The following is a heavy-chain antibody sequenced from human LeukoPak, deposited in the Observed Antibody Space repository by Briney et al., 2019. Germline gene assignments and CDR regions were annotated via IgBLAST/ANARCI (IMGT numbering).Heavy chain of an antibody. CDR3: ARGYSYGFPFDY. CDR2: ISAYNGNT. D-gene: IGHD5-18*01. V-gene: IGHV1-18*01. CDR1: GYTFTSYG. Sequence: ASVKVSCKASGYTFTSYGISWVRQAPGQGLEGRGWISAYNGNTNYAQKLQRRVTMTTDISTSTAYMELRSLRSDDTAVYYCARGYSYGFPFDYWGQGTLVTVSS. J-gene: IGHJ4*02.